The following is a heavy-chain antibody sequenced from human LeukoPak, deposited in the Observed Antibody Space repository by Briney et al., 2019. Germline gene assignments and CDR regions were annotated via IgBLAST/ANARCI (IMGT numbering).Heavy chain of an antibody. D-gene: IGHD6-19*01. CDR1: SASISNYY. CDR2: IQNTGDT. V-gene: IGHV4-59*01. Sequence: SETLSLTCTVSSASISNYYWGWIRQSPGKGLEWIGYIQNTGDTTYNPSLKSRVSISKDMSNNQFSLQLRSVTAGDTAVYYCVKHGSGWSFDYWGQGTLVTVSS. J-gene: IGHJ4*02. CDR3: VKHGSGWSFDY.